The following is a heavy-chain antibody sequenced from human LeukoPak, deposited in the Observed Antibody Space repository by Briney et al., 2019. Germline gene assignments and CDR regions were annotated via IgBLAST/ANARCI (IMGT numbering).Heavy chain of an antibody. Sequence: PSETLSLTCTVSGGSISSSSYYWGWIRQPPGKGLEWIGSIYYSGSTYYNPSLKSRVTISVDTSKNQFSLKLSSVTAADTAVYYCARFDLWEPAFDYWGQGTLVTVSS. V-gene: IGHV4-39*07. CDR2: IYYSGST. CDR3: ARFDLWEPAFDY. J-gene: IGHJ4*02. CDR1: GGSISSSSYY. D-gene: IGHD1-26*01.